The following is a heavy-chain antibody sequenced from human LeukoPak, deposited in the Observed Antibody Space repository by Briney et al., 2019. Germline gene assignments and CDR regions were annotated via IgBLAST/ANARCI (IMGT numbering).Heavy chain of an antibody. J-gene: IGHJ4*02. CDR2: ISSSSSTI. Sequence: GGSLRLSCAASGFTFSSYSMNWVRQAPGKGLEWVSYISSSSSTIYYADSVKGRFTISRDNAKNSLYLQMNSLRAEDTALYYCARVGGHIAVAGYYFDYWGQGTLVTVSS. D-gene: IGHD6-19*01. V-gene: IGHV3-48*04. CDR1: GFTFSSYS. CDR3: ARVGGHIAVAGYYFDY.